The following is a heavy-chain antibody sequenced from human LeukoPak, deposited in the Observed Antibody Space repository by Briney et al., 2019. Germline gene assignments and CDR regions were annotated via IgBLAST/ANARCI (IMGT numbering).Heavy chain of an antibody. Sequence: GASVKVSCKASGYTFTSYAMHWVRQAPGQRLEWMGWINAGNGNTKYSQKFQGRVTITRDTSASTAYMELSSLRSKDTAVYYCARELGYCSGGSCYSGFGYWGQGTLVTVSS. J-gene: IGHJ4*02. V-gene: IGHV1-3*01. CDR3: ARELGYCSGGSCYSGFGY. CDR2: INAGNGNT. D-gene: IGHD2-15*01. CDR1: GYTFTSYA.